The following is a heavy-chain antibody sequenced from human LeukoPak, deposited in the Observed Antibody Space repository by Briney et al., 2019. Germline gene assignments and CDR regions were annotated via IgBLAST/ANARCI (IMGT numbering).Heavy chain of an antibody. V-gene: IGHV3-7*01. D-gene: IGHD3-22*01. Sequence: PGGSLRLSCAASGFTFSSSWMTWVRQTPGKGLEWLANIKGDGSDKNYVDSVKGRFTISRDNAKNSLYLQMNSLRAEDTAVYYCARDSIPYSYYDSSGSFDYWGQGTLVTVSS. CDR2: IKGDGSDK. CDR3: ARDSIPYSYYDSSGSFDY. CDR1: GFTFSSSW. J-gene: IGHJ4*02.